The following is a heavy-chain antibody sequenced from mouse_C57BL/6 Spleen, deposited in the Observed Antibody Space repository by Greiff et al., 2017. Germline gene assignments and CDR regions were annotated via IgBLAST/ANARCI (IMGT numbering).Heavy chain of an antibody. Sequence: VMLVESGAELARPGASVKLSCKASGYTFTSYGISWVKQRTGQGLEWIGEIYPRSGNTYYNEKFKGKATLTADKSSSTAYMELRSLTSEDSAVYFCAKGTTVVGAFDVWGTGTTVTVSS. J-gene: IGHJ1*03. CDR1: GYTFTSYG. V-gene: IGHV1-81*01. CDR3: AKGTTVVGAFDV. CDR2: IYPRSGNT. D-gene: IGHD1-1*01.